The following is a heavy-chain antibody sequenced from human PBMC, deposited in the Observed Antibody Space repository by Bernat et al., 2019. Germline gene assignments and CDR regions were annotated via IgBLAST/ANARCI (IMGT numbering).Heavy chain of an antibody. CDR2: IWYDGSNK. CDR3: ARDPAYGDYGIDY. J-gene: IGHJ4*02. D-gene: IGHD4-17*01. V-gene: IGHV3-33*01. CDR1: GFTFNSYG. Sequence: QVQLVESGGGVVQPGRSLRLSCAASGFTFNSYGMHWVRQAPGKGLEWVAVIWYDGSNKYYADSVKGRFTISRDNSKNTLYLQMNSLRAEDTAVYYCARDPAYGDYGIDYWGQGTLVTVSS.